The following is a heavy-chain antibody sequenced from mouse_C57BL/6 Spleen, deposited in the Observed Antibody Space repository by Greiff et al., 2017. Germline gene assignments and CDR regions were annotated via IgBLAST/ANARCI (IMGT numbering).Heavy chain of an antibody. D-gene: IGHD1-1*02. V-gene: IGHV5-17*01. CDR1: GFTFSDYG. J-gene: IGHJ2*01. CDR2: ISSGSSTI. Sequence: EVLLVESGGGLVKPGGSLKLSCAASGFTFSDYGMHWVRQAPEKGLEWVAYISSGSSTIYYADTVKGRITISRDNAKNTLFLQLTSLRSEDTAMYYCARYYGFDDWGQGTTLTVAS. CDR3: ARYYGFDD.